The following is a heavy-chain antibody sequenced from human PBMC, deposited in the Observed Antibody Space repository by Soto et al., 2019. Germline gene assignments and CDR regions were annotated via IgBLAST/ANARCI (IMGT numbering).Heavy chain of an antibody. CDR1: GGYLSSGGYY. V-gene: IGHV4-61*08. CDR2: IYHSGTT. Sequence: SDILSLTCTVSGGYLSSGGYYCSWIRQPPGKGLEWIGNIYHSGTTNYNPSLKSRVTISIDTPKIQFSLKLTSVTAADTAVYYCATEDSGRYLPYYFDYWGQGALVTVSS. D-gene: IGHD1-26*01. J-gene: IGHJ4*02. CDR3: ATEDSGRYLPYYFDY.